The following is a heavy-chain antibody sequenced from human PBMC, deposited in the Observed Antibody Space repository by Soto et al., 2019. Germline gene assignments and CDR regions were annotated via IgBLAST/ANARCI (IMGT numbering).Heavy chain of an antibody. CDR1: GYTFTSYG. CDR3: ARDAPPYDFWSGYYLPLPLRSPEVYGMDV. V-gene: IGHV1-18*01. Sequence: QVQLVQSGAEVKKPGASVKVSCKASGYTFTSYGISWVRQAPGQGLEWMGWISAYNGNTNYAQKLQGRVTMTTDTSTSTAYMELRSLRSDDTAVYYCARDAPPYDFWSGYYLPLPLRSPEVYGMDVW. D-gene: IGHD3-3*01. J-gene: IGHJ6*01. CDR2: ISAYNGNT.